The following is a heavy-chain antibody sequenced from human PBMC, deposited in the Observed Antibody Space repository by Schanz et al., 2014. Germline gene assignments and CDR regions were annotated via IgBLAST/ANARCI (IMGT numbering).Heavy chain of an antibody. Sequence: EVQLLESGGGLVEPGGSLRLSCAASGFTLGDYAMTWVRQAPGKGLEWVAVIGVDVTTTNYAHSMKGRFTISRDNSKNTLYLQMNSLRPEDTAVYYCAKDRGYCRVSGSYRELEYWGQGTLVTVSS. J-gene: IGHJ4*02. CDR2: IGVDVTTT. D-gene: IGHD3-10*01. CDR3: AKDRGYCRVSGSYRELEY. V-gene: IGHV3-23*01. CDR1: GFTLGDYA.